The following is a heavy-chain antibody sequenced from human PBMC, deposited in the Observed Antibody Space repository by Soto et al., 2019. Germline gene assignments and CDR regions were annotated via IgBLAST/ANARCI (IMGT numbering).Heavy chain of an antibody. V-gene: IGHV4-4*07. Sequence: PSETLSLTCTISGGAIGSHYWTWIRQPAGKGLEWIGRIYSSGSTQYNLSLQSRVTMSLDTSKNQFSLSLESVTAADTAVYYCARGQRFSDWFDPWGQGTLVTVSS. J-gene: IGHJ5*02. CDR3: ARGQRFSDWFDP. CDR2: IYSSGST. D-gene: IGHD3-3*01. CDR1: GGAIGSHY.